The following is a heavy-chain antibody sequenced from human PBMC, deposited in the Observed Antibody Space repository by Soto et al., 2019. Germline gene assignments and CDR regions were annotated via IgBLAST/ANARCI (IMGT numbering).Heavy chain of an antibody. CDR1: GGSISSGGYY. J-gene: IGHJ4*02. CDR3: AVGELSLSLDY. V-gene: IGHV4-31*03. D-gene: IGHD3-16*02. Sequence: QVQLQESGPGLVKPSQTLSLTCTVSGGSISSGGYYWSWIRQHPGKGLEWIGYVYYSGTTYYNPSLMSRVTISVDTSKNQFSLKLSSLTAADTAVYYCAVGELSLSLDYWGQGTLVTVSS. CDR2: VYYSGTT.